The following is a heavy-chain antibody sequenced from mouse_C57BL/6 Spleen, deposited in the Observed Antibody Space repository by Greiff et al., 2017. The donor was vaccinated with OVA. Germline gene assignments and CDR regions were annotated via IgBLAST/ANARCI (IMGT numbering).Heavy chain of an antibody. Sequence: EVKVEESGGGLVQPGGSLKLSCAASGFTFSDYYMYWVRQTPEKRLEWVAYISNGGGSTYYPDTVKGRFTISRDNAKNTLYLQMSRLKSEDTAMYYCARQDYDYDERAWFAYWGQGTLVTVSA. J-gene: IGHJ3*01. D-gene: IGHD2-4*01. CDR3: ARQDYDYDERAWFAY. CDR2: ISNGGGST. V-gene: IGHV5-12*01. CDR1: GFTFSDYY.